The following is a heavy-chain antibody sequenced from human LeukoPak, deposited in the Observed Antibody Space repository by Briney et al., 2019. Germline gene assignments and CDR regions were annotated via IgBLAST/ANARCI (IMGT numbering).Heavy chain of an antibody. CDR3: ARGESGWAHFDY. D-gene: IGHD6-19*01. Sequence: GRSLRLSCAASGFTFSSNAMRWVRQAPGKGLEWVAVISYDGSNKYYADSVKGRFTISRDNSKNTLYLQMNSLRAEDTAVYYCARGESGWAHFDYWGQGTLVTVSS. CDR1: GFTFSSNA. CDR2: ISYDGSNK. J-gene: IGHJ4*02. V-gene: IGHV3-30-3*01.